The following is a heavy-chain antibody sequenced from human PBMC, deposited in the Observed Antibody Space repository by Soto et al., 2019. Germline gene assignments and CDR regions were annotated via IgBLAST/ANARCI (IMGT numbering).Heavy chain of an antibody. Sequence: QITLKESGPTLVKPTQTLTLTCTFSGFSLSTSGVGVGWIRQPPGKALECLGIIYWDDDKRYSPSLKSRLTITKDTSKTQVVLTTINMDPVDTATSYCAYRLCARSCSWEVGYFDHWGQGILVTVSA. D-gene: IGHD2-15*01. V-gene: IGHV2-5*02. CDR2: IYWDDDK. CDR1: GFSLSTSGVG. CDR3: AYRLCARSCSWEVGYFDH. J-gene: IGHJ4*02.